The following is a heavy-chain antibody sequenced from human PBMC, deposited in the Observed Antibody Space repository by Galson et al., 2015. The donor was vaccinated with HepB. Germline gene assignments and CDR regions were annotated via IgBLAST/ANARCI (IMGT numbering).Heavy chain of an antibody. CDR3: AAIFVQGGYCSGGSCSPHDAFDI. D-gene: IGHD2-15*01. CDR2: ISGSGGRT. Sequence: SLRLSCAASGFTFSSYAMSWVRQAPGKGLEWVSAISGSGGRTYYADSVKGRFTISRDNSKNTLYLQMNSLRAEDTAVYYCAAIFVQGGYCSGGSCSPHDAFDIWGQGTMVTVSS. CDR1: GFTFSSYA. V-gene: IGHV3-23*01. J-gene: IGHJ3*02.